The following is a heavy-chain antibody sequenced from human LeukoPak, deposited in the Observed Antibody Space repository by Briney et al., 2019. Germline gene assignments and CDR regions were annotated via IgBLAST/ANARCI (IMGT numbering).Heavy chain of an antibody. J-gene: IGHJ6*02. CDR1: GFTFSSYS. CDR2: ISSSSSYI. D-gene: IGHD3-3*01. V-gene: IGHV3-21*01. CDR3: ARDLAQTYYDFWSGYYNPRGLYGVDV. Sequence: GGSLRLSCAASGFTFSSYSMNWVRQAPGKGLEWVSSISSSSSYIYYADSVKGRFTISRDNAKNSLYLQMNSLRAEDTAVYYCARDLAQTYYDFWSGYYNPRGLYGVDVWGQGTTVTVSS.